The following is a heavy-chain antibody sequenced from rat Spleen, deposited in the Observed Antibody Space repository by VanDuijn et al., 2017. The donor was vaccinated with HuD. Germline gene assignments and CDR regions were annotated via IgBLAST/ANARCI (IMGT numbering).Heavy chain of an antibody. CDR3: ARRHYGYTDYFDY. Sequence: EVQLVESDGGLVQPGRSLKLSCAASGFTLSDYYMAWVRQAPTKGLEWVATISSDGRRNYYRDSVKGRFTISRDNAKSTLSLQMDSLRSEDTATFYCARRHYGYTDYFDYWGQGVMVTVSS. J-gene: IGHJ2*01. CDR1: GFTLSDYY. V-gene: IGHV5-29*01. D-gene: IGHD1-9*01. CDR2: ISSDGRRN.